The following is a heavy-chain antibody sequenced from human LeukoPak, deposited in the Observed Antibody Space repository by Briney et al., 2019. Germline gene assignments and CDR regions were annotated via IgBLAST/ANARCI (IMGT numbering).Heavy chain of an antibody. CDR1: GYTFTGYY. V-gene: IGHV1-2*02. J-gene: IGHJ3*01. CDR3: ARLHYDYVWGSYKN. D-gene: IGHD3-16*01. Sequence: ASVRVSCKASGYTFTGYYMHWVRQAPGQGLEWMGWINPNSGGTNYAQKFHGRVTMTRDTSISTAYMELSRLRSDDTAVYYCARLHYDYVWGSYKNWGQGTMVTVSS. CDR2: INPNSGGT.